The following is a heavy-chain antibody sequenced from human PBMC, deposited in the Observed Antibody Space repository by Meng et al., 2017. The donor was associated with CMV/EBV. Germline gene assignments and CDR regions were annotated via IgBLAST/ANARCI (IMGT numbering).Heavy chain of an antibody. J-gene: IGHJ4*02. V-gene: IGHV4-34*01. CDR1: AWSFTGSS. CDR2: IKATAAT. Sequence: LALTSAFYAWSFTGSSWAWFHQSPAKGLEWSRNIKATAATNYHPSLKSRVSILVDTSRNQFSLKLKSVTGADTAIYYCARGAPGYWGQGTLVTVSS. CDR3: ARGAPGY.